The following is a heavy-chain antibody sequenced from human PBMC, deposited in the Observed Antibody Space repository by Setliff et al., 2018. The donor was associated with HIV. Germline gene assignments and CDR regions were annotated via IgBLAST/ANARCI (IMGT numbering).Heavy chain of an antibody. CDR3: AADRYYDGSGSYLNFDY. CDR1: GFTFSSCA. J-gene: IGHJ4*02. Sequence: SVKVSCKASGFTFSSCAIQWVRQARGQRLEWIGWIVVGSGNTNYAQKFQERVTITRDMSTSTAYMELSSLRSEDTAVYYCAADRYYDGSGSYLNFDYWGQGTLVTVSS. D-gene: IGHD3-10*01. CDR2: IVVGSGNT. V-gene: IGHV1-58*02.